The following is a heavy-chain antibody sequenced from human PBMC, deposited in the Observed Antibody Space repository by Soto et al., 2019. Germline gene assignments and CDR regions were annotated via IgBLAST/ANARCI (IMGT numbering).Heavy chain of an antibody. J-gene: IGHJ5*02. D-gene: IGHD4-17*01. CDR3: AKEATVNHYPQGWFDP. CDR2: ISGSGGST. V-gene: IGHV3-23*01. Sequence: PGXSRRLSCAASGFTFSSYAMSWVRQAPVKGLEWVSAISGSGGSTYYADSVKGRFTISRDNSKNTLYLQMNSLRAEDTAVYYCAKEATVNHYPQGWFDPWGQGTLVTVSS. CDR1: GFTFSSYA.